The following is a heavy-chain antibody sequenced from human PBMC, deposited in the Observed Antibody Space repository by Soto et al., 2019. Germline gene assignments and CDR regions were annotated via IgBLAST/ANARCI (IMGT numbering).Heavy chain of an antibody. CDR2: ISGSGGST. CDR3: AKEGLGYCTHRVCYDIHY. D-gene: IGHD2-8*01. CDR1: GFTFSSYA. J-gene: IGHJ4*02. V-gene: IGHV3-23*01. Sequence: GGSLRLCCAASGFTFSSYAMSWVRQAPGKGLEWVSAISGSGGSTYYADSVKGRFTISRDNSKNTLYLQMNSLRAEDTAVYYCAKEGLGYCTHRVCYDIHYPGQGTLVSVSS.